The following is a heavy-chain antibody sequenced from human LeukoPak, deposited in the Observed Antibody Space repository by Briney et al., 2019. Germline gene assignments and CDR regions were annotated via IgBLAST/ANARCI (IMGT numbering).Heavy chain of an antibody. CDR1: GFTFSSYG. J-gene: IGHJ4*02. D-gene: IGHD3-3*01. CDR2: ISYDGSNK. Sequence: GRSLRLSCAASGFTFSSYGMHWVRQAPGKGLQWVAVISYDGSNKYYADSVKGRFTISRDNSKSTLYLQMNSLRAEDTAVYYCAKENDFVYWGQGTLVTVSS. CDR3: AKENDFVY. V-gene: IGHV3-30*18.